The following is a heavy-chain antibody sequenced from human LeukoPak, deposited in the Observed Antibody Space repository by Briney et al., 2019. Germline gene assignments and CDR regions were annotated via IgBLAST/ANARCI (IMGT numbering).Heavy chain of an antibody. D-gene: IGHD6-19*01. Sequence: SETLSLTCTVSGGSISSGSYYWSWIRQPAGKGLEWIGRIYTSGSTNYNPSLKSRVTISVDTSKNQFSLKLSSVAAADTAVYYCARVEGSSGWYDYWGQGTLVTVSS. J-gene: IGHJ4*02. CDR1: GGSISSGSYY. CDR3: ARVEGSSGWYDY. V-gene: IGHV4-61*02. CDR2: IYTSGST.